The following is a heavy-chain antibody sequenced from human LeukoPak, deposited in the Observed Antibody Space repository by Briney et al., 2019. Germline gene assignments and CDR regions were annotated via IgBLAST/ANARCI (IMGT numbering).Heavy chain of an antibody. CDR1: GGSFSGYY. J-gene: IGHJ5*02. CDR2: INHSGST. Sequence: KSSETLSLTCAVYGGSFSGYYWSWIRQPPGKGLEWIGEINHSGSTNYNPSLKSRVTISVDTSKNQFSLKLSSVTAADTAVYYCARCAAVSFNWFDPWSQGTLVTVSS. CDR3: ARCAAVSFNWFDP. V-gene: IGHV4-34*01. D-gene: IGHD6-25*01.